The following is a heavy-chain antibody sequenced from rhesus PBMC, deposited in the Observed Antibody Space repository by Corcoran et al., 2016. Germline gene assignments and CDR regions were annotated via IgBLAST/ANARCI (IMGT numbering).Heavy chain of an antibody. Sequence: EVQLVESGGGLAKPGGSLRLSCAASGFTYSDYYMDWDRPAQGNGLEWVSRISNVGSSTWYADTVEGRFTISRENAKNTLYFKMNSLRAEDTAVYYCARDGSYSSGWTYFDYWGQGVLVTVSS. D-gene: IGHD6-31*01. J-gene: IGHJ4*01. V-gene: IGHV3-178*01. CDR2: ISNVGSST. CDR3: ARDGSYSSGWTYFDY. CDR1: GFTYSDYY.